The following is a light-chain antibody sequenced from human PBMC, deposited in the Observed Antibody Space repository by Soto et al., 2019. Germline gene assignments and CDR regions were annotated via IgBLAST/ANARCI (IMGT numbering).Light chain of an antibody. Sequence: EIVLTQSPATLSLSPGERDTLSCGASQSVRSNYVAWYQQKPGLAPRLLIYDASSRATGIPDRFSGSGSGTDFTLTISRLEPEDSTVYYCQQYGSSQTFGPGTKVDIK. CDR3: QQYGSSQT. J-gene: IGKJ3*01. CDR2: DAS. CDR1: QSVRSNY. V-gene: IGKV3D-20*01.